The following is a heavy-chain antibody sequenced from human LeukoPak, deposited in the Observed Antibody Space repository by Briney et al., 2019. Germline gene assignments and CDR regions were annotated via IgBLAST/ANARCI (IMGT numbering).Heavy chain of an antibody. CDR2: IYYSGST. CDR1: GGSISSYH. J-gene: IGHJ6*02. CDR3: ARTYYYYYGMDV. V-gene: IGHV4-59*08. Sequence: PSETLSLTCTVSGGSISSYHWSWIRQPPGKGLEWIGYIYYSGSTNYNPSLKSRVTISVDTSKNQFSLKLSSVTAADTAVYYCARTYYYYYGMDVWGQGTTVTVSS.